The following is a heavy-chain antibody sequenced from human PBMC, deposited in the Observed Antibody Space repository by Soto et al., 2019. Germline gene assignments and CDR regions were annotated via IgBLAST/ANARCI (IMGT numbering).Heavy chain of an antibody. D-gene: IGHD2-8*01. J-gene: IGHJ4*02. CDR2: ISGYNGNT. CDR3: ARDRCTNGVCYLFDY. V-gene: IGHV1-18*01. Sequence: QVQLVQSGAEVKKPGASVKVSCKASGYTFTSFNMNWVLQAPGQGRQWMGWISGYNGNTNYGQKYQGKVTPTTDTSTNTAYMALRSLRSDDTAVYYCARDRCTNGVCYLFDYWGQGTLVTVSS. CDR1: GYTFTSFN.